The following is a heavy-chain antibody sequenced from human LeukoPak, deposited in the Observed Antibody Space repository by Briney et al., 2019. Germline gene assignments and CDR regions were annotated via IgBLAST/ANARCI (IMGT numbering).Heavy chain of an antibody. D-gene: IGHD2-15*01. Sequence: GESLKISCKGSGYSFTSYWIGWVRQMPGKGLEWMGIIYPGDSDTRYSPSFHGQVTISADKSSRTAYLQWSSLKASDTAMYYCARRYCSGGSCYPDYWGQGTLVTVSS. J-gene: IGHJ4*02. CDR2: IYPGDSDT. V-gene: IGHV5-51*01. CDR1: GYSFTSYW. CDR3: ARRYCSGGSCYPDY.